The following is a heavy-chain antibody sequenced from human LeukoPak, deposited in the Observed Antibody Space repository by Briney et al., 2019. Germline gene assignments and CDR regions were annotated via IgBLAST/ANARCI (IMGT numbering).Heavy chain of an antibody. CDR3: AISGGTEWFPNYYFDY. V-gene: IGHV4-4*07. CDR1: GGSISSYY. J-gene: IGHJ4*02. CDR2: IYTSGST. D-gene: IGHD3-10*01. Sequence: SETLSLTCTVSGGSISSYYWSWIRQPPGKGLEWIGRIYTSGSTNYNPSLKSRVTMSVDTSKNQFSLKLSSVTAADTAVYYCAISGGTEWFPNYYFDYWGQGTLVTVSS.